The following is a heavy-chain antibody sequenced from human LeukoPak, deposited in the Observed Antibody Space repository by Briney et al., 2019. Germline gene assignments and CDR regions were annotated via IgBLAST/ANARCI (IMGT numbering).Heavy chain of an antibody. Sequence: SSETLSLTCTVFGGSLSGHYWSWIRQPPGKGLEWIGYISHSGGTNYNPSLKSRLIISSDTSKSLLSLKLTSLTTADTAVYYCARGWSGTVAGWFDPWGQGTLVTVSS. CDR2: ISHSGGT. CDR3: ARGWSGTVAGWFDP. CDR1: GGSLSGHY. D-gene: IGHD1-7*01. J-gene: IGHJ5*02. V-gene: IGHV4-59*11.